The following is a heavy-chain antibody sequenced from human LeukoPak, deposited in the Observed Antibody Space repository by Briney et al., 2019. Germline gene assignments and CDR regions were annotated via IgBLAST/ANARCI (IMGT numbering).Heavy chain of an antibody. CDR2: IYYSGST. J-gene: IGHJ5*02. CDR1: GGSVSSGSYY. Sequence: KPSETLSLTCTVSGGSVSSGSYYWSWIRQPPGKGLEWIGSIYYSGSTYYNPSLKSRVTISVDTSKNQFSLKLSSATAADTAVYYCARAYVLLYRVPAAIRGYNWFDPWGQGTLVTVSS. D-gene: IGHD2-2*02. V-gene: IGHV4-39*01. CDR3: ARAYVLLYRVPAAIRGYNWFDP.